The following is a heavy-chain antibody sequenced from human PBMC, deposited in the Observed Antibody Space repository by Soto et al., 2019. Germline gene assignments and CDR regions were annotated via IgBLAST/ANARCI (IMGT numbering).Heavy chain of an antibody. CDR1: GFKISSYA. CDR3: ARDNGNYGSGSFHH. D-gene: IGHD3-10*01. J-gene: IGHJ4*02. Sequence: GGSLRLSCAASGFKISSYAMSWVRQAPGKGLEWVSALSGTGDSTDYANSVKGRFTISRDDSKTTLYLQMSSLRAEDTAIYFCARDNGNYGSGSFHHWGQGALVTVSS. CDR2: LSGTGDST. V-gene: IGHV3-23*01.